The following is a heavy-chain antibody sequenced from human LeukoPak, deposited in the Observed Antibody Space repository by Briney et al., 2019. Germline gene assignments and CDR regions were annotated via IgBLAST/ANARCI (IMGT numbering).Heavy chain of an antibody. V-gene: IGHV3-23*01. D-gene: IGHD4-11*01. J-gene: IGHJ4*02. CDR2: ISGSGGST. CDR3: SKDQVKDYSNYFDY. CDR1: GFTFSSYA. Sequence: GGSLRLSCAASGFTFSSYAMSWVRQAPGKGLEWVSVISGSGGSTYHANSVKGRFTISRDNSKNTLYLQMNFLRAEDTAVYDCSKDQVKDYSNYFDYWGQGTLVTVSS.